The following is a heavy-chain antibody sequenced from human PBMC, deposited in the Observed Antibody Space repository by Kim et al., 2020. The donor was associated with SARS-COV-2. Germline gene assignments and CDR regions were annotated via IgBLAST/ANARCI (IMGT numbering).Heavy chain of an antibody. CDR2: T. D-gene: IGHD5-12*01. CDR3: ARDNSGYYYFDY. J-gene: IGHJ4*02. Sequence: TYYANSVRGRFTISRDNSKNTLYLQMNSLAAEDTAVYYCARDNSGYYYFDYWGQGTLVTVSS. V-gene: IGHV3-23*01.